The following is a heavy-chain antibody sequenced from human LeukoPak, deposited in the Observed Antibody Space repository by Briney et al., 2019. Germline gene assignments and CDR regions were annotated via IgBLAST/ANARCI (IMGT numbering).Heavy chain of an antibody. CDR1: GGSISSGGYS. CDR3: ARSRDGYNYGGDYYYYYMDV. D-gene: IGHD5-24*01. CDR2: IYYSGST. J-gene: IGHJ6*03. Sequence: PSETLSLTCAVSGGSISSGGYSWSWIRQPPGKGLEWIGYIYYSGSTYYNPSLKSRVTISVDTSKNQFSLKLSSVTAADTAVYYCARSRDGYNYGGDYYYYYMDVWAKGPRSPSP. V-gene: IGHV4-30-4*07.